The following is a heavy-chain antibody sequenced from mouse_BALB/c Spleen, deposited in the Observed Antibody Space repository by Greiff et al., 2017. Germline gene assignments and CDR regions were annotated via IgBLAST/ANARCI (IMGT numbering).Heavy chain of an antibody. D-gene: IGHD1-1*01. CDR2: ISDGGSYT. J-gene: IGHJ4*01. Sequence: EVQVVESGGGLVKPGGSLKLSCAASGFTFSDYYMYWVRQTPEKRLEWVATISDGGSYTYYPDSVKGRFTISRDNAKNNLYLQMSSLKSEDTAMYYCARDGYYYGSSYYYAMDYWGQGTSVTVSS. CDR1: GFTFSDYY. V-gene: IGHV5-4*02. CDR3: ARDGYYYGSSYYYAMDY.